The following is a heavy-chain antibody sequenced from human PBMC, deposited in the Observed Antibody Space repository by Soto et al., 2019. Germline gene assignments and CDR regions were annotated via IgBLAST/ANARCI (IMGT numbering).Heavy chain of an antibody. V-gene: IGHV3-7*01. Sequence: EVQLVESGGGLVQPGGSLRLSCAASGFTFSSYWMSWVRQAPGKGLEWVANIKQDGSEKYYVDSVKGRFTISRDNAKNSLYLQMNSLRAEDTAVYYCASPPCSSTSCQINGIGYWGQGTLVTVSS. CDR3: ASPPCSSTSCQINGIGY. J-gene: IGHJ4*02. D-gene: IGHD2-2*01. CDR2: IKQDGSEK. CDR1: GFTFSSYW.